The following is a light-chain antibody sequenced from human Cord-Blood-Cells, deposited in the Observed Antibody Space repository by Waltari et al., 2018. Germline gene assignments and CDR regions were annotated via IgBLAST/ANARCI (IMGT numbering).Light chain of an antibody. Sequence: QSALTQPASVSGSPGQSITISCTGTSSDVGGYNYVSWYQQHPGKAPKLMIYEGSKRPSGVSNRFSGSKSGNTASLTISGLQAEDEADYYCCSYAGRVFGGGTKLTVL. CDR2: EGS. V-gene: IGLV2-23*01. J-gene: IGLJ3*02. CDR3: CSYAGRV. CDR1: SSDVGGYNY.